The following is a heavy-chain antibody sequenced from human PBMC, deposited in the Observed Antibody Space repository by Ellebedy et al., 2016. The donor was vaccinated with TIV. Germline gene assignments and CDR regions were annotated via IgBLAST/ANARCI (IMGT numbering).Heavy chain of an antibody. D-gene: IGHD6-13*01. CDR1: GFTFSSSD. Sequence: PGGSLRLSCVASGFTFSSSDMHWVRQAPGKGLEWVAVISYDGSNKYYADSVKGRFTISRDNSKNTLYLQMNSLRAEDTAVYYCARDEVYSSSWYAYYYYGMDVWGQGTTVTVSS. V-gene: IGHV3-30*03. CDR3: ARDEVYSSSWYAYYYYGMDV. CDR2: ISYDGSNK. J-gene: IGHJ6*02.